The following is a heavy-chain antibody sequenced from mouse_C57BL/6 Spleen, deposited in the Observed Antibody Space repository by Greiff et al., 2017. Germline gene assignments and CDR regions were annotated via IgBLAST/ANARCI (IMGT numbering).Heavy chain of an antibody. Sequence: VQLQQPGAELVLPWTSPPFCFPSSFSPFPLYFIHFLKQSPGQGLEWIGVIDPSDSYTNYNQKFKGKATLTVDTSSSTAYMQLSSLTSEDSAVYYCARSGFTTVVADYWGQGTTLTVSS. J-gene: IGHJ2*01. V-gene: IGHV1-59*01. CDR2: IDPSDSYT. CDR1: FSPFPLYF. CDR3: ARSGFTTVVADY. D-gene: IGHD1-1*01.